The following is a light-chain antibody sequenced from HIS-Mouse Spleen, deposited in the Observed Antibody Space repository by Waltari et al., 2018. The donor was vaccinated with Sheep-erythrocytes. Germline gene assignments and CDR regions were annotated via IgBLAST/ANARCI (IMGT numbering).Light chain of an antibody. J-gene: IGLJ3*02. Sequence: NFMLTQPHSVSESPGKTVTISCTRSSGSIASNYVQWYQQRPGSAPTTVIYEDNQRPSWVPDRFSGSIGSSSNSASLTISGLKTEDEADYYCQSYDSSNHGVFGGGTKLTVL. CDR2: EDN. V-gene: IGLV6-57*04. CDR3: QSYDSSNHGV. CDR1: SGSIASNY.